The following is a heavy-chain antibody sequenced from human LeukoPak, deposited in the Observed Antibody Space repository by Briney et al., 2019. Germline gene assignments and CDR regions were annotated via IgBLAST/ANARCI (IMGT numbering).Heavy chain of an antibody. CDR2: IRSKPYGGTT. V-gene: IGHV3-49*04. D-gene: IGHD2-2*01. J-gene: IGHJ3*02. CDR1: GFTFGDYA. CDR3: ARDTGIGIVPAASVSFAFDI. Sequence: GGSLRLSCTASGFTFGDYAMSWVRQAPGKGLEWAGFIRSKPYGGTTEYAASVKGRFTISRDDSGTIAYLQMNSLRAEDTAVYYCARDTGIGIVPAASVSFAFDIWGQGTMVTVSS.